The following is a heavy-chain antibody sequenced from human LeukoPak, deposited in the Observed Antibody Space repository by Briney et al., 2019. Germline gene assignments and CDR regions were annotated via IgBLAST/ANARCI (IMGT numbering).Heavy chain of an antibody. CDR3: ARASIAARFRRKHAFDI. D-gene: IGHD6-6*01. CDR2: INHSGST. CDR1: GGSISSTSYY. J-gene: IGHJ3*02. V-gene: IGHV4-39*07. Sequence: SETLSLTCTVSGGSISSTSYYWGWIRQPPGKGLEWIGEINHSGSTNYNPSLKSRVTISVDTSKNQFSLKLSSVTAADTAVYYCARASIAARFRRKHAFDIWGQGTMVTVSS.